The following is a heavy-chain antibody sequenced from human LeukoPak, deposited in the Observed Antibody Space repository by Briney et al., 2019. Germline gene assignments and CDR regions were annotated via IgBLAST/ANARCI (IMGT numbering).Heavy chain of an antibody. Sequence: GGSLRLSCAASGFTFSSYWMHWVRQAPGKGLEWVSSISSSSSYIYYADSVKGRFTISRDNAKKSLYLQMNSLRAEDTAVYYCARHGYSYTPWFDPWGQGTLVTVSS. CDR3: ARHGYSYTPWFDP. V-gene: IGHV3-21*01. CDR1: GFTFSSYW. CDR2: ISSSSSYI. D-gene: IGHD5-18*01. J-gene: IGHJ5*02.